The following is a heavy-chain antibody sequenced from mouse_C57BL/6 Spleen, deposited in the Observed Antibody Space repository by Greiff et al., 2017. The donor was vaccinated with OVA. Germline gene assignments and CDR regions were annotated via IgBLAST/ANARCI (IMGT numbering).Heavy chain of an antibody. CDR3: ARIVPYYYCSSYAMDY. CDR2: IWSGGST. D-gene: IGHD1-1*01. J-gene: IGHJ4*01. V-gene: IGHV2-2*01. CDR1: GFSLTSYG. Sequence: VQLQQSGPGLVQPSQSLSITCTVSGFSLTSYGVHWVRQSPGKGLEWLGVIWSGGSTDYNAAFISRLSISKDNSKSQVFFKMNSLQADDTAIYYCARIVPYYYCSSYAMDYWGQGTSVTVSS.